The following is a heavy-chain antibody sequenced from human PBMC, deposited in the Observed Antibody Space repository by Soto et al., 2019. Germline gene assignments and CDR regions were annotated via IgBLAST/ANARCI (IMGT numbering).Heavy chain of an antibody. V-gene: IGHV4-31*03. J-gene: IGHJ6*02. Sequence: SETLSLTCSVSSDSMNSGGYYWSWIRQHPGKGLEWIGYIYSNGDTYYNPSLKSRVTISVDTSKNQFSLNLTSVTAADTAVYYCARRGGSSSGYYYYAMDVWGQGTTVTSP. CDR1: SDSMNSGGYY. CDR3: ARRGGSSSGYYYYAMDV. D-gene: IGHD6-6*01. CDR2: IYSNGDT.